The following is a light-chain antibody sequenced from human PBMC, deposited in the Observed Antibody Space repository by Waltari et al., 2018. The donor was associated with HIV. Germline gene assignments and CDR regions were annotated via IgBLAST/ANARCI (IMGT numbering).Light chain of an antibody. Sequence: QSALTQPASVSGSPGQSLTISCTATSSDVGGYKYVPWYQQYPGKAPKLIIYDVTNRPSGVSNRFSGSKSGNTASLTISGLQAEDEADYYCCSYTSSITGRVFGTGTKVTVL. J-gene: IGLJ1*01. CDR3: CSYTSSITGRV. CDR1: SSDVGGYKY. CDR2: DVT. V-gene: IGLV2-14*03.